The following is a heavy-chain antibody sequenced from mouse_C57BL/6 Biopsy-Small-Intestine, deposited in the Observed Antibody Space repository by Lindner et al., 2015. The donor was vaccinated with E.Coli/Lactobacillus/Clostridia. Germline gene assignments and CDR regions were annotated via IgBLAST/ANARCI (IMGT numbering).Heavy chain of an antibody. V-gene: IGHV1-84*02. CDR3: ARGAGYSSSSDGWY. D-gene: IGHD6-2*01. Sequence: SVKVSCKASGYSFTYYAMHWVRQAPGQSLEWMGWINAGNGNTKYSRKFQGRVTITRGTSASTAYMELSSLRSEDTAVFYCARGAGYSSSSDGWYWGQGTLVTVSS. CDR2: INAGNGNT. CDR1: GYSFTYYA. J-gene: IGHJ4*01.